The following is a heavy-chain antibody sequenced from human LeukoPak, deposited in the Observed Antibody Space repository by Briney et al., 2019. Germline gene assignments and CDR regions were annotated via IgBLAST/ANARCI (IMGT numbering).Heavy chain of an antibody. D-gene: IGHD3-22*01. Sequence: GGSLRLSCEASGFIFSDYYMGWIRQAPGKGLEWVLYISGSRSTTYYADSVKGRFTISRDNAKNSLYLQMDSLRAEDTALYYCARVYYNSLGYAFDVWGQGTMVSVTS. V-gene: IGHV3-11*04. CDR3: ARVYYNSLGYAFDV. J-gene: IGHJ3*01. CDR2: ISGSRSTT. CDR1: GFIFSDYY.